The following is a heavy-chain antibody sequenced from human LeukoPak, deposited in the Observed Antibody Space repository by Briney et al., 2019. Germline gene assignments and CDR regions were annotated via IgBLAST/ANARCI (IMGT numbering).Heavy chain of an antibody. J-gene: IGHJ4*02. CDR2: IYDDGGT. Sequence: GSLRLSCAASGFTVSNNFMSWVRQAPGKGLEWVSIIYDDGGTKYADSVKGRFTISRDNSKNTLYLQMNSLRAEDTAVYYCAKGGDVGGYDSGGYFDYWGQGTLVTVSS. D-gene: IGHD5-12*01. V-gene: IGHV3-53*01. CDR3: AKGGDVGGYDSGGYFDY. CDR1: GFTVSNNF.